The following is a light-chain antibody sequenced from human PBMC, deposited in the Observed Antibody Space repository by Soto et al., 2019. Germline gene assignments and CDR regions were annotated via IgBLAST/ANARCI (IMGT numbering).Light chain of an antibody. V-gene: IGLV2-23*01. CDR3: CLYIGATTNV. Sequence: QSVLAQPASVSGSPGQSITLSCTGTSGFVGSFRLVSWYQQHPGKAPKIMISEGHRRPSGVPDRFSASTAVNSASLTNAGLQADDEADYYCCLYIGATTNVFGTGSKVTVL. CDR1: SGFVGSFRL. CDR2: EGH. J-gene: IGLJ1*01.